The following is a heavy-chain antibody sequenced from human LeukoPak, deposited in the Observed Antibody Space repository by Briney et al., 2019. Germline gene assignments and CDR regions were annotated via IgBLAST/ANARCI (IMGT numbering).Heavy chain of an antibody. Sequence: GESLKISCKGSGYSFTNYWIGWVRQMPGKGLEWMGIIYPGDSDTRYSPSFQGQVTISADKSISTAYLQWSSLKASDAAIYYCARQAQGATAFDYWGKETLVTVSS. D-gene: IGHD1-26*01. CDR2: IYPGDSDT. V-gene: IGHV5-51*01. CDR3: ARQAQGATAFDY. CDR1: GYSFTNYW. J-gene: IGHJ4*02.